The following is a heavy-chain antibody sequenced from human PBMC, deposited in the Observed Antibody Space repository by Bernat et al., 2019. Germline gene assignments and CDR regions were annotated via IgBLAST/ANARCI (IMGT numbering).Heavy chain of an antibody. J-gene: IGHJ6*02. CDR2: ISAYNGNT. V-gene: IGHV1-18*01. Sequence: QVQLVQSGAEVKKPGASVKVSCKASGYTFTSYGISWVRQAPGQGLEWMGWISAYNGNTNYAQKLQGRVTMTTDTSTSTAYMELRSLRSDDTAVYYGARDDRGRQYYYSGMYVWGQGAPRTVSS. CDR3: ARDDRGRQYYYSGMYV. CDR1: GYTFTSYG. D-gene: IGHD3-10*01.